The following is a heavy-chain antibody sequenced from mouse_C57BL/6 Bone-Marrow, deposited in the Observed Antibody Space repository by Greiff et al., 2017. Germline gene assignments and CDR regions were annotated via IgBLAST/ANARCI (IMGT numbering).Heavy chain of an antibody. J-gene: IGHJ4*01. CDR3: TGFCLRDY. CDR1: GFNIKDDY. CDR2: IDPENGDT. Sequence: EVQLVESGAELVRPGASVKLSCTASGFNIKDDYMHWVKQRPEQGLEWIGWIDPENGDTEYASKFQGKATITADTSSNTAYLQLSSLTSEDTAVYYCTGFCLRDYWGQGTSVTVSS. V-gene: IGHV14-4*01. D-gene: IGHD6-1*01.